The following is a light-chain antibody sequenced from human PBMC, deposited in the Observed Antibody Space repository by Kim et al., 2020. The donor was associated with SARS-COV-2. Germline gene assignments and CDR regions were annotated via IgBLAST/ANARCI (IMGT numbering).Light chain of an antibody. CDR1: TPNIGRNT. V-gene: IGLV1-44*01. J-gene: IGLJ3*02. CDR3: ATWDDSLNGRV. Sequence: QSVLTQPPSASGTPGQRVTISCSGDTPNIGRNTVNWYQQLPGTAPKLLIYSSNERPSGVPDRMSGFQSGTSASLAISGLQSEDEATYYCATWDDSLNGRVFGGGTKLTVL. CDR2: SSN.